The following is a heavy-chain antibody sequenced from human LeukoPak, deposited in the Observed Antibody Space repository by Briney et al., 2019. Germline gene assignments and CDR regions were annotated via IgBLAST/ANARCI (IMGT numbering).Heavy chain of an antibody. D-gene: IGHD6-13*01. J-gene: IGHJ4*02. CDR3: ARGIAAAGSDY. V-gene: IGHV3-23*01. CDR2: ISGSGGST. CDR1: GFTFRSYA. Sequence: PGGSLRLSCAASGFTFRSYAMSWVRQAPGKGLEWVSAISGSGGSTYYVDSVKGRFTISRDNAKNSLYLQMNSLRAEDTALYYCARGIAAAGSDYWGQGTLVTVSS.